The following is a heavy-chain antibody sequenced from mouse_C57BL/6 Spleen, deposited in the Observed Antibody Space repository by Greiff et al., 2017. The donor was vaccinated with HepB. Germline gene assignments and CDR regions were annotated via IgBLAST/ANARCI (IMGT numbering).Heavy chain of an antibody. CDR1: GFNIKDDY. CDR3: TTNGNYYGSSDY. J-gene: IGHJ2*01. D-gene: IGHD1-1*01. Sequence: VQLQQSGAELVRPGASVKLSCTASGFNIKDDYMHWVKQRPEQGLEWIGWIDPENGDTEYASKFQGKATITADTSSNTAYLQLSSLTSEDTAVYYCTTNGNYYGSSDYWGQGTTLTVSS. V-gene: IGHV14-4*01. CDR2: IDPENGDT.